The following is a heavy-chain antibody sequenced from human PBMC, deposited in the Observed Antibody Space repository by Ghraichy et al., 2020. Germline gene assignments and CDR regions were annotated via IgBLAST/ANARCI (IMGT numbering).Heavy chain of an antibody. Sequence: SETLSLTCTVSGGSISSSSYYWGWIRQPPGKGLEWIGSTYYSGSTYYNPSLKSRVTISVDTSKNQFSLKLSSVTAADTAVYYCARHYDSGQYNWFDPWGQGTLVTVSS. CDR2: TYYSGST. CDR1: GGSISSSSYY. J-gene: IGHJ5*02. V-gene: IGHV4-39*07. CDR3: ARHYDSGQYNWFDP. D-gene: IGHD3-16*01.